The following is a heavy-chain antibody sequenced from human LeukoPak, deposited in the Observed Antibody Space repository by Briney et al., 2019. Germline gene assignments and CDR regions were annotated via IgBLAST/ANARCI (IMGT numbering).Heavy chain of an antibody. D-gene: IGHD1-1*01. CDR1: GFPFIEYS. J-gene: IGHJ4*02. CDR3: ARDHNYAFDN. Sequence: GGSLRLSCTASGFPFIEYSMNWVRQVPGKGLEWISYIGIDSGNTKYADSVRGRFAISADKAKNSLYLQMNSLRVEDTAVYYCARDHNYAFDNWGQGTLVSVAS. V-gene: IGHV3-48*01. CDR2: IGIDSGNT.